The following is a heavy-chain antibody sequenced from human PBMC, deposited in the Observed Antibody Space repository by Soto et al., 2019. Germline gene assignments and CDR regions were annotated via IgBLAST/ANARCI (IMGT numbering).Heavy chain of an antibody. J-gene: IGHJ6*02. V-gene: IGHV1-2*04. CDR3: AKDYYYDFPNYGMDV. CDR2: INPNSGGT. Sequence: ASVKVSCKASGYTFTGYYMHWVRQAPGQGLEWMGWINPNSGGTNYAQKFQGWDTMTKNTLYLQMNSLRAEDTAVYYCAKDYYYDFPNYGMDVWGQGTTVTVSS. D-gene: IGHD3-3*01. CDR1: GYTFTGYY.